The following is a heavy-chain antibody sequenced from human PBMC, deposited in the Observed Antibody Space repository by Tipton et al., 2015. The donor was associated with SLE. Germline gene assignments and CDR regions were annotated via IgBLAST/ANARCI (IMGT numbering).Heavy chain of an antibody. CDR3: ATQSCFDGTCDYDPLNSYDP. CDR1: GGSISSRSTY. V-gene: IGHV4-39*07. CDR2: IYYSGSP. D-gene: IGHD3-16*01. J-gene: IGHJ5*02. Sequence: TLSLTCTVSGGSISSRSTYWGWIRQPPGKGLEWIGSIYYSGSPYYNPSLRSRVTISLDTSKTQFSLKLSSVTAADTAVYYCATQSCFDGTCDYDPLNSYDPWGRGTLVTVSS.